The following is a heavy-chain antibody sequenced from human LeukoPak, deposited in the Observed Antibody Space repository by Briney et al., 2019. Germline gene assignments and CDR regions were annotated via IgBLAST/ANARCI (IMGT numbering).Heavy chain of an antibody. CDR1: GYTFTSYG. CDR3: ARDQKTYYYDSSGYYFDY. Sequence: ASVKVSCKASGYTFTSYGISWVRQAPGQGLEWMGWISAYNGNTNYAQKLQGRVTMTTDTSTSTAYMELRSLRSDDTAVYYCARDQKTYYYDSSGYYFDYWGQGTLVTVCS. D-gene: IGHD3-22*01. V-gene: IGHV1-18*01. CDR2: ISAYNGNT. J-gene: IGHJ4*02.